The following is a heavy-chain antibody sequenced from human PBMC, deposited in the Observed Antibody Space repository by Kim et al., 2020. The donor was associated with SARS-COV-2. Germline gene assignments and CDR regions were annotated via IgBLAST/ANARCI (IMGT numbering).Heavy chain of an antibody. D-gene: IGHD6-19*01. Sequence: GGSLRLSCAASGFTFDDYAMHWVRQAPGKGLEWVSGISWNSGSIGYADYVKCRFTISRDNAKNSLYLQMNSLRAEDTALYYCAKGRIAVAGADFDYWGQGTLVTVSS. CDR1: GFTFDDYA. CDR2: ISWNSGSI. CDR3: AKGRIAVAGADFDY. V-gene: IGHV3-9*01. J-gene: IGHJ4*02.